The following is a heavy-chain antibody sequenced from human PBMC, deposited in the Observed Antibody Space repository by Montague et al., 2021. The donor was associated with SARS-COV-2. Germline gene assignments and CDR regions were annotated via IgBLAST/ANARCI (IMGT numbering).Heavy chain of an antibody. CDR3: ARHRHDYGVPRRYGMDV. D-gene: IGHD4-17*01. V-gene: IGHV4-39*01. J-gene: IGHJ6*02. CDR2: IYYSGST. CDR1: GGSISSSSYY. Sequence: SETLSLTCTVSGGSISSSSYYWGWIRQPPGKGLEWIGSIYYSGSTYYNPSLKSRVTISVDTSKNQFSLKLSSVTAADTAVYYCARHRHDYGVPRRYGMDVWGQGTTVTVSS.